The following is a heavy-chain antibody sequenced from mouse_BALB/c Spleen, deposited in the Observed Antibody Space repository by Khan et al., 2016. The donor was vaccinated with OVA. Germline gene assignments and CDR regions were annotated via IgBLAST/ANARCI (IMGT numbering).Heavy chain of an antibody. Sequence: VELVEPGAELARPGASVKMSCKASGYIFTNYMMHWVKQRPGQGLEWIGDINPSNDYSNYNQNFKDKATLTADKSSSTAYMQLSSLTSEDSAVYYCAGGGYGSFGFWGQGTLVTVSA. CDR2: INPSNDYS. D-gene: IGHD1-1*01. J-gene: IGHJ3*01. V-gene: IGHV1-4*01. CDR3: AGGGYGSFGF. CDR1: GYIFTNYM.